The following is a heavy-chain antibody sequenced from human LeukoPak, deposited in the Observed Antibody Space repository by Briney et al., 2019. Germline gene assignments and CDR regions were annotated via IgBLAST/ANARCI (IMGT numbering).Heavy chain of an antibody. Sequence: SETLSLTCAVSGGFISSYYWSWIRQPAGKGLEWIGRIYTSGTTNYNPSLKSRVTMSIDTSRNQFSLNLGSVTAADTAVYYCAREFTSWGQGTLVTVSS. CDR1: GGFISSYY. CDR2: IYTSGTT. V-gene: IGHV4-4*07. J-gene: IGHJ5*02. CDR3: AREFTS.